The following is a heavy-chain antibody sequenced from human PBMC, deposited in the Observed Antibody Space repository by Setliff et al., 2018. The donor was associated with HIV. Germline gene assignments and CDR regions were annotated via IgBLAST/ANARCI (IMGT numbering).Heavy chain of an antibody. CDR3: ITDYGSSSWYDY. CDR1: GFTFNNVW. D-gene: IGHD6-13*01. J-gene: IGHJ4*02. CDR2: IKSKIEGETR. V-gene: IGHV3-15*01. Sequence: GGSLRLSCAASGFTFNNVWMSWVRQVPGKGLQWVGRIKSKIEGETRDYAAAVKGRFTISRDDSANTVYLQMHSMKTEDTAVYYCITDYGSSSWYDYWGQGTLVTVSS.